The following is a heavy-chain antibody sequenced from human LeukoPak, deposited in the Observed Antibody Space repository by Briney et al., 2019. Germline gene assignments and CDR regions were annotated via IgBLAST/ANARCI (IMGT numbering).Heavy chain of an antibody. CDR3: ARQDYGDYHRPFDY. CDR2: ISAYNGNT. CDR1: GYTFTSYG. J-gene: IGHJ4*02. V-gene: IGHV1-18*01. D-gene: IGHD4-17*01. Sequence: ASVKVSCKASGYTFTSYGIIWVRQAPGQGLEWMGWISAYNGNTNYAQKLQGRVTMTTDTSTSTAYMELRSLRSDDTAVYYCARQDYGDYHRPFDYWGQGTLVTVSS.